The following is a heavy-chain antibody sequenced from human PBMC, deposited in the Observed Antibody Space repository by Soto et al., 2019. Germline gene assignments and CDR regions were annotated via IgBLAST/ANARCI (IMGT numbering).Heavy chain of an antibody. CDR1: GNSISSGDYY. CDR2: IYYSGSA. Sequence: QVQLQESGPGLVKPSQTLSLTCTVSGNSISSGDYYWSWIRQHPGKGLEWIGYIYYSGSAYYNPSLKSRVTISVDTSKNQFSLKLSSVTAADTAVYYCARDVPYYYDSSGQVHAFEIWGQGTMVTVSS. J-gene: IGHJ3*02. CDR3: ARDVPYYYDSSGQVHAFEI. V-gene: IGHV4-31*03. D-gene: IGHD3-22*01.